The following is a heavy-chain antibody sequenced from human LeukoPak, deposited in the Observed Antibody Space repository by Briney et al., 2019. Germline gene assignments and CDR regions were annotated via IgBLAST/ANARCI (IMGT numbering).Heavy chain of an antibody. CDR2: IWYDGSNK. CDR3: ARDEVVGITMIVDSGGAFDI. Sequence: GGSLRLSCAASGFTFSSYGMHWVRQAPGKGLEWVAVIWYDGSNKYYADSVKSRFTISRDNSQNTLYLQMNSLRAEDTAVYYCARDEVVGITMIVDSGGAFDIWGQGTMVTVSS. V-gene: IGHV3-33*01. D-gene: IGHD3-22*01. CDR1: GFTFSSYG. J-gene: IGHJ3*02.